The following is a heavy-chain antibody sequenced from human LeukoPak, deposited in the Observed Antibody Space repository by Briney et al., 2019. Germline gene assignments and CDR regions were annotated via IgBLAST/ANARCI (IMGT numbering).Heavy chain of an antibody. CDR1: GFIVSSNY. CDR3: ARSRGSEYSGSYILGY. CDR2: IYYSGTT. Sequence: GSLRLSCAASGFIVSSNYMSWVRQAPGKGLEWIGYIYYSGTTNYNPSLKSRVTISVDTSKNQFSLKLSSVTAADTAVYYCARSRGSEYSGSYILGYWGQGTLVTVSS. J-gene: IGHJ4*02. D-gene: IGHD1-26*01. V-gene: IGHV4-59*02.